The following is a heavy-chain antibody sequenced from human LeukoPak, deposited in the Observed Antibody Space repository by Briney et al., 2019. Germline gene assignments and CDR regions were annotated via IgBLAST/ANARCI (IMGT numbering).Heavy chain of an antibody. Sequence: GGSLRLSCAASGFTFSDYYMSWIRQAPGKGLEWVSYISSSGSTIYYADSVKGRFTISRDNAKTSLYLQMNSLRAEDTAVYYCARDLVAGTTSSHRVDPWGQGTLVTVSS. CDR1: GFTFSDYY. J-gene: IGHJ5*02. D-gene: IGHD1-7*01. V-gene: IGHV3-11*01. CDR2: ISSSGSTI. CDR3: ARDLVAGTTSSHRVDP.